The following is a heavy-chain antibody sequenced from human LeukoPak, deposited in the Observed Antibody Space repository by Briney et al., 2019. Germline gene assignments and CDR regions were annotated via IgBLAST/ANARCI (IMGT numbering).Heavy chain of an antibody. D-gene: IGHD3-9*01. CDR1: GFTFSSYG. J-gene: IGHJ4*02. CDR2: ITGSGDNT. CDR3: ARGLLLDILTAKRYYFDY. V-gene: IGHV3-23*01. Sequence: GGSLRLSCAASGFTFSSYGMSWVRQAPGKGLEWVAAITGSGDNTYYADSVKGRFTISRDNAKNSLYLQMNSLRAEDTAVYYCARGLLLDILTAKRYYFDYWGQGTLVTVSS.